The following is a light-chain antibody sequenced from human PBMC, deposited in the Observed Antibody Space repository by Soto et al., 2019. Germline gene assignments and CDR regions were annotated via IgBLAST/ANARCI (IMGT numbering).Light chain of an antibody. J-gene: IGKJ4*01. V-gene: IGKV3-20*01. CDR2: GAS. Sequence: DIVLTQSPGTLSLSPGERATLSCRASQSVSSSYLAWYQQKPGQAPSLLIYGASIRATGIPDRFIGSGSGTDFTLTISRREPEDFGVYYCQQYGSSPLTFVGGTKVEIK. CDR3: QQYGSSPLT. CDR1: QSVSSSY.